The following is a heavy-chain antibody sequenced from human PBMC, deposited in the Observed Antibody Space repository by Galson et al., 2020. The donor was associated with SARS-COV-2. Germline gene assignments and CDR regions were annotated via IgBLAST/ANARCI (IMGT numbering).Heavy chain of an antibody. D-gene: IGHD6-19*01. CDR3: AKVSPVAGTRYGAFDI. V-gene: IGHV3-23*01. J-gene: IGHJ3*02. Sequence: SCAASGFTFSSYAMSWVRQAPGKGLEWVSAISGSGGSTYYADSVKGRFTISRDNSKNTLYLQMNSLRAEDTAVYYCAKVSPVAGTRYGAFDIWGQGTMVTVSS. CDR2: ISGSGGST. CDR1: GFTFSSYA.